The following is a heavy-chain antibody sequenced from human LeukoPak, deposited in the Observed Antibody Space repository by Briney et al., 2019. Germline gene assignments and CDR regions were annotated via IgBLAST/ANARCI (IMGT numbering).Heavy chain of an antibody. J-gene: IGHJ4*02. Sequence: SETLSLTCTVSGGSISSYYWSWIRQPPGKGLEWIGSIYSNGNTYYNPSVKSRATMSVDTSKNQFSLKLTSMTAAETAVYYCARSATVTTGYFDYWGQGALVTVSS. CDR1: GGSISSYY. CDR2: IYSNGNT. CDR3: ARSATVTTGYFDY. D-gene: IGHD4-17*01. V-gene: IGHV4-59*04.